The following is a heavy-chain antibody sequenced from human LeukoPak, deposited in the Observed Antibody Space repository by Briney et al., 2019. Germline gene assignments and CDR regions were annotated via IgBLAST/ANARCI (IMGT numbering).Heavy chain of an antibody. CDR1: GYTFTGYS. D-gene: IGHD3-10*01. CDR3: ARVGSDYYGSGSYGFYRYYYYYMDV. J-gene: IGHJ6*03. Sequence: GASVRVSCKASGYTFTGYSIYWVRQTPGQKLEWMGWINPKTGTANSAQKFQGRVTMTRDTSISTAYMELSRLRSDDTAVHYCARVGSDYYGSGSYGFYRYYYYYMDVWGKGTTVTISS. CDR2: INPKTGTA. V-gene: IGHV1-2*02.